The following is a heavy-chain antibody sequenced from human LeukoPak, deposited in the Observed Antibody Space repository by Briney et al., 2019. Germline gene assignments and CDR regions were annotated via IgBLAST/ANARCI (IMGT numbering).Heavy chain of an antibody. Sequence: ASVKVSCKASGYTFTSYYMHWVRQAPGQGLEWMGIINPSGGSTSYAQKFQGRVTMTRDTSTSTVYMELSSLRSEDTAVYYCARDPPFIKGSGYAAGYFDYWGQETLVTVSS. CDR2: INPSGGST. CDR3: ARDPPFIKGSGYAAGYFDY. D-gene: IGHD3-22*01. J-gene: IGHJ4*02. V-gene: IGHV1-46*01. CDR1: GYTFTSYY.